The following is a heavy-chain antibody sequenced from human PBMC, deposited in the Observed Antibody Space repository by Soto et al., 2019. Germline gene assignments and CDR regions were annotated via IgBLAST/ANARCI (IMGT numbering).Heavy chain of an antibody. CDR3: ARGDMVRGVITYNWFDP. CDR1: GDSVSSNSAA. Sequence: PSQTLSLTCAISGDSVSSNSAAWNWIRQSPSRGLEWLGRTYYRSKWYNDYAVSVKSRITINPDTSKNQFSLQLNSVTPEDTAVYYCARGDMVRGVITYNWFDPWGQGTLVTVS. V-gene: IGHV6-1*01. CDR2: TYYRSKWYN. D-gene: IGHD3-10*01. J-gene: IGHJ5*02.